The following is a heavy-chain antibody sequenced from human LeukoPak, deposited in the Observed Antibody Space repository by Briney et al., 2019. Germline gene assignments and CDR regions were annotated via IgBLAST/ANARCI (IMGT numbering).Heavy chain of an antibody. J-gene: IGHJ4*02. CDR2: IYYSGST. Sequence: SETLSLTCTVSGGSISSSSYYWGWIRQPPGKGLEWIGSIYYSGSTYYNPSLKSRVTISVDTSKNQFSLKLISVTAADTAVYYCTRGHGWTDYWGQGTLVTVSS. CDR3: TRGHGWTDY. D-gene: IGHD6-19*01. CDR1: GGSISSSSYY. V-gene: IGHV4-39*07.